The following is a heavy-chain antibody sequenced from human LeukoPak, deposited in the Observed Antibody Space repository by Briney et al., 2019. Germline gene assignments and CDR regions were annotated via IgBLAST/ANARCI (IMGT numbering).Heavy chain of an antibody. J-gene: IGHJ4*02. D-gene: IGHD6-13*01. CDR2: ISGSGGST. CDR1: GFTFSSYA. CDR3: GVYSSSWHDY. V-gene: IGHV3-23*01. Sequence: GGSLRLSCAASGFTFSSYAMSWVRQAPGKGLEWVSVISGSGGSTNYADSVKGQFTISRDNSKNTLYLQMNSLRAEDTAVYYCGVYSSSWHDYWGQGTLVTVSS.